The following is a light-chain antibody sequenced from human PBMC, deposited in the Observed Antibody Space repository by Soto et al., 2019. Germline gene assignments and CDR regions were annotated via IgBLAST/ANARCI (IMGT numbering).Light chain of an antibody. V-gene: IGLV1-40*01. Sequence: QSVLTQPPSVSGAPGQRVTISCTGSSSNIGAGYDVHWYQQLPGTAPKLLIYGNSNRPSGVPDRFPGSKSGTSASLAITGLQAEDEADYYCQSYDSSLIYVFGTGTKVTVL. CDR2: GNS. CDR1: SSNIGAGYD. CDR3: QSYDSSLIYV. J-gene: IGLJ1*01.